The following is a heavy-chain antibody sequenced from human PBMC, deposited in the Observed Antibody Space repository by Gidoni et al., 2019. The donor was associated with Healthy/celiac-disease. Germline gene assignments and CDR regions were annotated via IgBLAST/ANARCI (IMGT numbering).Heavy chain of an antibody. D-gene: IGHD6-6*01. V-gene: IGHV3-30*18. Sequence: QVQLLESGGGVVQPGRSLRLSCAASGFTFIRYGMNWVRQAQGKGLEWGEVISYDGRNKYYADSVKGRFTSSRDNSKNTLYLQMNSLRAEEKAVYYCAKDAIEYSSFHGHFDYWGQGTLVTVSS. CDR3: AKDAIEYSSFHGHFDY. J-gene: IGHJ4*02. CDR1: GFTFIRYG. CDR2: ISYDGRNK.